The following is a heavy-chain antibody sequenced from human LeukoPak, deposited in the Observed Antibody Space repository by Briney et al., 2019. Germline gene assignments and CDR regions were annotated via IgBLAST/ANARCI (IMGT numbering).Heavy chain of an antibody. J-gene: IGHJ4*02. CDR1: GFTFSSYA. CDR3: AKDGNYYDSSDQLHYYYFDY. D-gene: IGHD3-22*01. V-gene: IGHV3-23*01. Sequence: PGGSLRLSCAASGFTFSSYAMSWVRQAPGKGLEWVSAISGSGGSTYYADSVKGRFTISRDNSKNTLYLQMNSLRAEDTAVYYCAKDGNYYDSSDQLHYYYFDYWGQGTLVTVSS. CDR2: ISGSGGST.